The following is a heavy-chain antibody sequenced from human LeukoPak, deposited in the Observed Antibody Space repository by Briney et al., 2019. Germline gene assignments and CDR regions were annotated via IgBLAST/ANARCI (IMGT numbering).Heavy chain of an antibody. CDR3: ARGRTCGTSCSYYYMDV. CDR1: GGTFSSYA. Sequence: SVKVSCKASGGTFSSYAISWVRQAPGQGLEWMGGIIPIFGTANYAQKFQGRVTITADESTSTAYMEPSSLRSEDTAVYYCARGRTCGTSCSYYYMDVWGKGTTVTVSS. V-gene: IGHV1-69*13. CDR2: IIPIFGTA. J-gene: IGHJ6*03. D-gene: IGHD2-2*01.